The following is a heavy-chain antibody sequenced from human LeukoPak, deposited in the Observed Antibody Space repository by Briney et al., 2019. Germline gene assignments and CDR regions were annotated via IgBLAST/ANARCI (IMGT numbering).Heavy chain of an antibody. CDR1: GFTFSSYA. J-gene: IGHJ4*02. CDR2: ISGSGGST. Sequence: GGSLRLSCAASGFTFSSYAMSWVRRAPGKGLEWVSTISGSGGSTYNADSVKGRFTISRDNSKNTLYLQMNSLRVKDTAEYYCAKGVTYFSGSGSFYKRGFDYWGQGTLVTVSS. V-gene: IGHV3-23*01. D-gene: IGHD3-10*01. CDR3: AKGVTYFSGSGSFYKRGFDY.